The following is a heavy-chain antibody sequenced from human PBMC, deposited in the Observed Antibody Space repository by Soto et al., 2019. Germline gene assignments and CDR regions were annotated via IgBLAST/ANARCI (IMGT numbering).Heavy chain of an antibody. Sequence: QPGGSLRLSCAASGFTFSSYWMHWVRQAPGKGLVWVSRINSDGSSTSYADSVKGRFTISRDNAKNTLYLQMNSLRAEDTAVYYCARDRRHEQWLVRVYYYGMDVWGQGTTVTVSS. V-gene: IGHV3-74*01. CDR2: INSDGSST. J-gene: IGHJ6*02. D-gene: IGHD6-19*01. CDR3: ARDRRHEQWLVRVYYYGMDV. CDR1: GFTFSSYW.